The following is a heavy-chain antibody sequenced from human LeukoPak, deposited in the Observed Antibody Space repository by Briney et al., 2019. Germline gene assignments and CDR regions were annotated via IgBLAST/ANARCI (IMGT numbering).Heavy chain of an antibody. V-gene: IGHV4-34*01. CDR2: INHSGST. Sequence: SETLSLTCAVYGGSFSGYYWSWIRQPPGKGLEWIGEINHSGSTNYNPSLKSRVTISVDTSKNQFSLKLSSVTAADMAVYYCARGTTVVLYYFDYWGQGTLVTVSS. CDR3: ARGTTVVLYYFDY. J-gene: IGHJ4*02. D-gene: IGHD4-23*01. CDR1: GGSFSGYY.